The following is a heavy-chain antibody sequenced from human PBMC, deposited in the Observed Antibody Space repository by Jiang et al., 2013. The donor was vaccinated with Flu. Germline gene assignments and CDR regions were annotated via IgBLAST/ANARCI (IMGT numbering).Heavy chain of an antibody. D-gene: IGHD3-3*01. CDR3: ASRWLLSEGKWADAFDI. Sequence: GAEVKKPGASVKVSCKASGYTFTSYAMHWVRQAPGQRLEWMGWINAGNGNTKYSQKFQGRVTITRDTSASTAYMELSSLRSEDTAVYYCASRWLLSEGKWADAFDIWGQGTMVTVSS. J-gene: IGHJ3*02. V-gene: IGHV1-3*01. CDR2: INAGNGNT. CDR1: GYTFTSYA.